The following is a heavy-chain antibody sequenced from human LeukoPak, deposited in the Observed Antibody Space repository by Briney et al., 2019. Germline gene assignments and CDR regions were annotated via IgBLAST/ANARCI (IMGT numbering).Heavy chain of an antibody. D-gene: IGHD3-9*01. V-gene: IGHV4-30-4*01. J-gene: IGHJ4*02. Sequence: SQTLSPTCTVSGGSISSGDYYWSWIRQPPGKGLEWIGYIYYSGSTYYNPSLKSRVTISVDTSKNQFSLKLSSVTAADTAVYYCARVNDILTNYFDYWGQGTLVTVSS. CDR3: ARVNDILTNYFDY. CDR1: GGSISSGDYY. CDR2: IYYSGST.